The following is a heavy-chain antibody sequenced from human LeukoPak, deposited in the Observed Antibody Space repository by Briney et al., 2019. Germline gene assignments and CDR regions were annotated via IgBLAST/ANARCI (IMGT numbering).Heavy chain of an antibody. CDR2: ISYDGSNK. Sequence: PGGSLRLSCAASGFTFSSYAMHWVRQAPGKGLEWVAVISYDGSNKYYADSVKGRFTISRDNSKNTLYLQMNSLRAEDTAVYYCARVFIGDYGDYQFDYWGQGTLVTVSS. CDR3: ARVFIGDYGDYQFDY. J-gene: IGHJ4*02. D-gene: IGHD4-17*01. CDR1: GFTFSSYA. V-gene: IGHV3-30*04.